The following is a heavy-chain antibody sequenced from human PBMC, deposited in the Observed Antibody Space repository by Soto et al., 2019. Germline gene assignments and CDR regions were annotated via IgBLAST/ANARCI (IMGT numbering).Heavy chain of an antibody. D-gene: IGHD3-10*01. CDR2: INPILSMS. J-gene: IGHJ4*02. CDR1: GDTFTFAS. Sequence: QVQLVQSGAEVKKPGSSVRVSCKASGDTFTFASINWVRQSPGLGLEWTGRINPILSMSNYAQRFQGRVTMTADKSTSTAYMEMSSLRSEDTAMYYCASSYGSGYRAFDYWGQGALVTVSS. CDR3: ASSYGSGYRAFDY. V-gene: IGHV1-69*02.